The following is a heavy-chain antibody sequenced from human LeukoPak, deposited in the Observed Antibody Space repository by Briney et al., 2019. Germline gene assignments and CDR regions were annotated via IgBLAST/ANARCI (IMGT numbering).Heavy chain of an antibody. CDR3: ARSRYSGSYGGAFDI. CDR2: IYTGGST. D-gene: IGHD1-26*01. J-gene: IGHJ3*02. CDR1: GFTVSTNY. V-gene: IGHV3-53*01. Sequence: PGGSLRLSCAASGFTVSTNYMSWVRQAPGKGLEWVSVIYTGGSTYFADSVKGRFTISRDNSKNTLYLQMNSLRAEDTAVYYCARSRYSGSYGGAFDIWGQGTMVTVSS.